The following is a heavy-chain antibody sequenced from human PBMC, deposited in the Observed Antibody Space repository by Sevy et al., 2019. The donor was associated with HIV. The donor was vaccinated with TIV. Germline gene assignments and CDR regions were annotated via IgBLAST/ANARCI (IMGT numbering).Heavy chain of an antibody. CDR1: GYSFTGHY. J-gene: IGHJ5*02. V-gene: IGHV1-2*02. Sequence: ASVKVSCKASGYSFTGHYIHWFRQAPGQGLEWMGWINPNSGGTKFAQKFQGRVTMTRDTSISTAYMGLSRLKSDDTAVFYCATYSDYGGAFDPWGQGTLVTVSS. CDR2: INPNSGGT. CDR3: ATYSDYGGAFDP. D-gene: IGHD5-12*01.